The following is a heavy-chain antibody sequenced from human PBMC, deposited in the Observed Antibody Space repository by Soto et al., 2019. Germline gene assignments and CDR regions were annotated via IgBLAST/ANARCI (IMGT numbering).Heavy chain of an antibody. CDR3: ARDQGHIAVVH. V-gene: IGHV4-59*01. Sequence: SETLSLTCTVSGGSISSYYWSWIRQPPGKGLEWIGYIYYSGSTNYNPSLKSRVTISVDTSKNQFSLKLSSVTAADTAVYYCARDQGHIAVVHWGQGTLVTVSS. CDR2: IYYSGST. CDR1: GGSISSYY. J-gene: IGHJ4*02. D-gene: IGHD6-19*01.